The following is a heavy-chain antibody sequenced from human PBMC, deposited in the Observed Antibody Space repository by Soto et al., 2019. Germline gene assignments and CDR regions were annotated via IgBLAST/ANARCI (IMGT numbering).Heavy chain of an antibody. CDR3: AKVVVAATRHSDFDS. V-gene: IGHV4-39*02. CDR1: GASIHSNNYY. J-gene: IGHJ4*02. Sequence: SETLSLTCPFSGASIHSNNYYWAWICQPPGKGLAWIASIYYDGSTYYNTSLKSRVTISRDTSKNQFSLRLTSMTAADTAVYYCAKVVVAATRHSDFDSWGQGTLVTVS. CDR2: IYYDGST. D-gene: IGHD2-15*01.